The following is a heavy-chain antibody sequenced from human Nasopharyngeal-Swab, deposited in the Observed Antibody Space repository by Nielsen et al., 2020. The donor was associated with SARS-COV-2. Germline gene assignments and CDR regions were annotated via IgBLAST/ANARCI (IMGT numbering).Heavy chain of an antibody. CDR2: ISGSGGST. Sequence: LSLTCAASGFTFSSYAMSWVRQAPGKGLEWVSAISGSGGSTYYADSVKGRFTISRDNSKNTLYLQMNSLRAEDTAVYYCAKGWQWLVRDAFDIWGQGTMVTASS. V-gene: IGHV3-23*01. CDR1: GFTFSSYA. J-gene: IGHJ3*02. D-gene: IGHD6-19*01. CDR3: AKGWQWLVRDAFDI.